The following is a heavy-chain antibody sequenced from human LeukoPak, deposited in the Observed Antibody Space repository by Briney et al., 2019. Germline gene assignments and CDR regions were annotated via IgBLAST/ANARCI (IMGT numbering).Heavy chain of an antibody. Sequence: GASVKVSCKASGGTFSSYAISWVRQAPGQGLEWMGGIIPIFGTANYAQKFQGRVTITADESTSTAYMELSSLRSEDTAVYYCARDTASDFWSGYDYYYDGMDVWGQGTTVTVSS. CDR2: IIPIFGTA. CDR3: ARDTASDFWSGYDYYYDGMDV. D-gene: IGHD3-3*01. J-gene: IGHJ6*02. CDR1: GGTFSSYA. V-gene: IGHV1-69*13.